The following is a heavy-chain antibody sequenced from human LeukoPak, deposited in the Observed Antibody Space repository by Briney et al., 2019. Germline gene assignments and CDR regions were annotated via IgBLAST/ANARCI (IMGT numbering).Heavy chain of an antibody. Sequence: GGSLRLSCAASGFTFSSYAMHWVRQAPGKGLEWVAVISYDGSNKYYADSVKGRFTISRDNSKNTLYLQMNSLTAEDTAVYYCARDQYYYDSSGAFDIWGQVTMVTVS. CDR2: ISYDGSNK. CDR1: GFTFSSYA. V-gene: IGHV3-30-3*01. J-gene: IGHJ3*02. CDR3: ARDQYYYDSSGAFDI. D-gene: IGHD3-22*01.